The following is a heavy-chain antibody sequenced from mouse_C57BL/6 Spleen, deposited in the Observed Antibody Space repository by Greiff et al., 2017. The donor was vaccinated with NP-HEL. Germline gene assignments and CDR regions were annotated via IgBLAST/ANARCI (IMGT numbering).Heavy chain of an antibody. V-gene: IGHV5-4*01. Sequence: DVHLVESGGGLVKPGGSLKLSCAASGFTFSSYAMSWVRQTPEKRLEWVATISDGGSYTYYPDNVKGRFTISRDNAKNNLYLPMSHLKSEDTSLYYCARDDGDYYGSGYDYWGQGTTLTVSS. CDR3: ARDDGDYYGSGYDY. D-gene: IGHD1-1*01. J-gene: IGHJ2*01. CDR2: ISDGGSYT. CDR1: GFTFSSYA.